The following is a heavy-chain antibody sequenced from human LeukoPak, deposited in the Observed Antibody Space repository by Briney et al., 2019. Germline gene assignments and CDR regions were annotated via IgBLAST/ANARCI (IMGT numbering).Heavy chain of an antibody. CDR1: GFTFSIYA. J-gene: IGHJ4*02. D-gene: IGHD1-26*01. V-gene: IGHV3-23*01. Sequence: GGSLRLSCAASGFTFSIYAMSWVRQAPGKGLEWVSAIGDTTYYADSVEGRFTISRDNSKNTLYLQMNSLRAEDTAVYYCAKYLSVGGTHFDYWGQGTLVTVSS. CDR2: IGDTT. CDR3: AKYLSVGGTHFDY.